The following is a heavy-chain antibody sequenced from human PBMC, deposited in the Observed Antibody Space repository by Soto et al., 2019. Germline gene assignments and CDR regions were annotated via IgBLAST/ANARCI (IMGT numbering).Heavy chain of an antibody. D-gene: IGHD7-27*01. CDR3: ARLSELGRYYYYYMDV. Sequence: PSETLSLTCAVYGGNFRGYYWSWIRQHPGKGLEWIGYIYYSGSTNYNPSLKSRVTISVDTSKNQFSLKLSSVTAADTAVYYCARLSELGRYYYYYMDVWGKGTTVTVSS. V-gene: IGHV4-59*08. CDR1: GGNFRGYY. J-gene: IGHJ6*03. CDR2: IYYSGST.